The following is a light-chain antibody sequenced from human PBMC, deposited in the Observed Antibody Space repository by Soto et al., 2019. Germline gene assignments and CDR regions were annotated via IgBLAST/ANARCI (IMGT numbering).Light chain of an antibody. Sequence: IVFTQFPAPPSPSPGERATLSRRASQSVSNSYLAWYQQKPGQAPRLLIYGASNRATGIPDRFSGSGSGTDFTLTISRLEPEDFAVYYCQQYGSSGTFGQGTKVDIK. CDR3: QQYGSSGT. CDR1: QSVSNSY. J-gene: IGKJ1*01. CDR2: GAS. V-gene: IGKV3-20*01.